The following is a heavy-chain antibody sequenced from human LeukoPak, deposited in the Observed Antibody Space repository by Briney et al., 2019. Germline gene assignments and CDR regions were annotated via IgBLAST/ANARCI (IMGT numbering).Heavy chain of an antibody. V-gene: IGHV3-23*01. J-gene: IGHJ4*02. CDR2: ISGSGGGT. Sequence: GGSLRLSCAVSGFXFSNYAMSWGRKAPGKGLEWVSAISGSGGGTYYAVSVKVPFTISRDKSKNTLYLQMNSVRAEDTAVYYCAKPVGTRLPGDFDYWGQGTLVTV. CDR1: GFXFSNYA. CDR3: AKPVGTRLPGDFDY. D-gene: IGHD2-2*01.